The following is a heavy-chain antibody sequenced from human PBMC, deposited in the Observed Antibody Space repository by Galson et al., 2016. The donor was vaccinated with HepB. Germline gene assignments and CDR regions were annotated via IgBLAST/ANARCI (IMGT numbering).Heavy chain of an antibody. Sequence: SETLSLTCTVSGGSINNYWWSWIRQPPGKGLEWIGCISHNGWTNYNPSLESRLTLSVDTSKNHFSLKLSSVTGADTAVYYCARDIGYRGYFDYWGQGMLVTVSS. D-gene: IGHD5-12*01. CDR3: ARDIGYRGYFDY. J-gene: IGHJ4*02. V-gene: IGHV4-59*01. CDR2: ISHNGWT. CDR1: GGSINNYW.